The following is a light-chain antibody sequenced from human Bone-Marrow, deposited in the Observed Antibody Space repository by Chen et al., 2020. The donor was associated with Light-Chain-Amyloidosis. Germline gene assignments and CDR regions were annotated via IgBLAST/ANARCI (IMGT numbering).Light chain of an antibody. CDR2: GSS. J-gene: IGKJ4*01. Sequence: DIVLTQSSRPLSLPPGEGANLSCRAIQTISSNYLTWDQQKFGQAPRLLIYGSSSRATGIPDRFTGSGSGTDFTLTINRLEPEDFAMYYCQQYGTSPLTFGGGTKVEIK. V-gene: IGKV3-20*01. CDR1: QTISSNY. CDR3: QQYGTSPLT.